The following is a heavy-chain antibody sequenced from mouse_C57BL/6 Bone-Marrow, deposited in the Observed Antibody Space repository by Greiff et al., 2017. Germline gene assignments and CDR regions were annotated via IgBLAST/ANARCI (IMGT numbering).Heavy chain of an antibody. D-gene: IGHD2-3*01. CDR3: ANDGYYEYFDV. Sequence: QVQLKQPGAELVKPGASVKLSCKASGYTFTSYWMHWVKQRPGQGLEWIGMIHPNSGSTNYNEKFKSKATLTVDKSSSTAYMQLSSLTSEDSAVYYCANDGYYEYFDVWGTGTTVTVSS. CDR2: IHPNSGST. J-gene: IGHJ1*03. CDR1: GYTFTSYW. V-gene: IGHV1-64*01.